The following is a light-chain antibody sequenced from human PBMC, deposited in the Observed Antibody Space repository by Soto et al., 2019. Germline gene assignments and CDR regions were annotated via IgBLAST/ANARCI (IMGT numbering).Light chain of an antibody. V-gene: IGKV1-5*03. J-gene: IGKJ2*01. CDR2: EAS. CDR3: QQYKSFLT. CDR1: QSLTSW. Sequence: DIQMTQSPSTLSASVGDRVTITCRASQSLTSWLAWYQQKPGKAPKLLIYEASRLQGGVPSRFSGSGSGTEFTLTISSLQPDDSATYYCQQYKSFLTFGQGTKLEIK.